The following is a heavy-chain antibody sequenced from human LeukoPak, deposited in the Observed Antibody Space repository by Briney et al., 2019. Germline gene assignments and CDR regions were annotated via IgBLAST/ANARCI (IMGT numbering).Heavy chain of an antibody. Sequence: ASVKVSCKVSGYTLTELSMHWVPQAPGKGLEWMGGFDPEDGETIYAQKFQGRVTMTEDTSTDTAYMELSGLRSEDTAVYYCATVSLTGTDAFDIWGQGTMVTVSS. J-gene: IGHJ3*02. CDR2: FDPEDGET. CDR3: ATVSLTGTDAFDI. CDR1: GYTLTELS. V-gene: IGHV1-24*01. D-gene: IGHD3-9*01.